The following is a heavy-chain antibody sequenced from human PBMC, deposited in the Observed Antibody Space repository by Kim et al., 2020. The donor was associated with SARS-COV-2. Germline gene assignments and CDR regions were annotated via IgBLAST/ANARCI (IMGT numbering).Heavy chain of an antibody. Sequence: YVGHEKGRFHIARDNSKNTVDLQMNGLRAEDTAIYYCAKDRDYAGNSGFEYWGQGALVTVSS. D-gene: IGHD4-17*01. J-gene: IGHJ4*02. CDR3: AKDRDYAGNSGFEY. V-gene: IGHV3-33*03.